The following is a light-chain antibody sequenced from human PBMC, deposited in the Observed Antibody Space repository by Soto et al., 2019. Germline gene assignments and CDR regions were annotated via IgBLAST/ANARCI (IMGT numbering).Light chain of an antibody. CDR1: SSNIGAGYD. V-gene: IGLV1-40*01. CDR3: QTYHSSPGGSV. Sequence: QSVLTQPPSVSGAPGQRVTISCTGSSSNIGAGYDVHWYQQLPGTAPKLLIYGNSNRPSGVPDRFSGTKSGTSASLSITGRKDEDADDYYSQTYHSSPGGSVCGSGKNQTV. CDR2: GNS. J-gene: IGLJ2*01.